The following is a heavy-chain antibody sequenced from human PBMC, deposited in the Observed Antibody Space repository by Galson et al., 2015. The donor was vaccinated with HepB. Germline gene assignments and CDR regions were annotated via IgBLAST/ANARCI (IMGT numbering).Heavy chain of an antibody. CDR1: GFTFSSNG. V-gene: IGHV3-30*18. J-gene: IGHJ4*02. D-gene: IGHD3-22*01. Sequence: SLRLSCEVSGFTFSSNGMHWVRQAPGKGLEWVAVISHDGNNEYYAESVKGRFTISRDNAKNTLFLQMNSLRAEDTAVYYCAKDVASGYYYSYFDYWGQGTLVTVSS. CDR2: ISHDGNNE. CDR3: AKDVASGYYYSYFDY.